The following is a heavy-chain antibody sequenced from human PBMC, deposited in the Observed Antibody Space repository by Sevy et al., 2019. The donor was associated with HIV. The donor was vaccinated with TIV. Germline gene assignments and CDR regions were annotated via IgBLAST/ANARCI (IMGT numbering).Heavy chain of an antibody. D-gene: IGHD6-19*01. V-gene: IGHV3-23*01. J-gene: IGHJ4*02. CDR3: AKHGIVVTRVGYFDY. Sequence: GGSLRLSCAASAFTFSSYAMSWVRQAPGKGLEWVSAISGSGGSTYYADSVKGRFTISRDNSKNTLYLQMNSLRAEDTAVYYCAKHGIVVTRVGYFDYWGQGTLVTVSS. CDR1: AFTFSSYA. CDR2: ISGSGGST.